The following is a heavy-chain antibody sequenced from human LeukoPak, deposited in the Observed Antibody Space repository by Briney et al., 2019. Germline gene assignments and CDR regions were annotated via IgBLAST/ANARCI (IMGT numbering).Heavy chain of an antibody. Sequence: GASVKVSCKASGYTFTSYGISWVRHAPGQGLEWMGWISAYNGNTNYAQKLQGRVTMTTDTSTSTAYMELRSLRSDDTAVYYCARDSPATTVTRTDDAFDLWGQGTMVTVPS. CDR1: GYTFTSYG. J-gene: IGHJ3*01. CDR3: ARDSPATTVTRTDDAFDL. V-gene: IGHV1-18*01. CDR2: ISAYNGNT. D-gene: IGHD4-17*01.